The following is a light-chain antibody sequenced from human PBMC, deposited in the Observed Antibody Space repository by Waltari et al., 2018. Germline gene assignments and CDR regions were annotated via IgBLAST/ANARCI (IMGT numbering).Light chain of an antibody. CDR3: QAWDNWTVV. J-gene: IGLJ2*01. Sequence: SYDLTQPPSVSVSPGQTAYISCSGNKLWDINVSWYQQRPGQSPVLVIFQDIERPSGSPGRFSGSHSANTATLVISGTQDVDEADYYCQAWDNWTVVFGGGTKLTVL. V-gene: IGLV3-1*01. CDR1: KLWDIN. CDR2: QDI.